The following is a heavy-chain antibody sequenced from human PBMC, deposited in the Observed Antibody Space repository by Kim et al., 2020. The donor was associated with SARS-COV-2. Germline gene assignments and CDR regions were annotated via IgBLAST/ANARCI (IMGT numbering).Heavy chain of an antibody. D-gene: IGHD5-12*01. Sequence: SETLSLTCTVSGDSLSSGPYYWAWIRQPPGKGLEWIGNIYYSGTSYYHPSLKSRVTISVDTSKSEFSLKLSSETAADTAVYYCARLPRGAFDVWGQGTLV. CDR2: IYYSGTS. CDR3: ARLPRGAFDV. J-gene: IGHJ3*01. V-gene: IGHV4-39*01. CDR1: GDSLSSGPYY.